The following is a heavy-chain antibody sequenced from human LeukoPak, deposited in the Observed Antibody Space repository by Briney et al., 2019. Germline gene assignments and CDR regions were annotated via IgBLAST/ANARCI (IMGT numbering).Heavy chain of an antibody. Sequence: GGSLRLSCAASGFTFSSYAMHWVRQAPGKGLEWVAVISYDGSNKYYADSVKGRFTISRDNTKNTLYPQMNSLRAEDTAVYYCARDSRVGPSRGAFDIWGQGTMVTVSS. CDR1: GFTFSSYA. J-gene: IGHJ3*02. CDR3: ARDSRVGPSRGAFDI. V-gene: IGHV3-30-3*01. D-gene: IGHD1-26*01. CDR2: ISYDGSNK.